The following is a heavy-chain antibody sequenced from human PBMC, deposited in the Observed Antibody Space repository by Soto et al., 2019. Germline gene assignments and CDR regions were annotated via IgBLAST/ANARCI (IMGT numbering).Heavy chain of an antibody. CDR3: ARSAMAGDYYYYGTDV. CDR1: GYTFSSYG. D-gene: IGHD6-19*01. Sequence: AAVPVSCKASGYTFSSYGITWVRQAPGQGLEWMGWISVYNGNTNYAQKLQDRVTMTAVTSTSTAYMELRSLRSDDTAFYYCARSAMAGDYYYYGTDVWGQGTTDTVS. V-gene: IGHV1-18*04. J-gene: IGHJ6*02. CDR2: ISVYNGNT.